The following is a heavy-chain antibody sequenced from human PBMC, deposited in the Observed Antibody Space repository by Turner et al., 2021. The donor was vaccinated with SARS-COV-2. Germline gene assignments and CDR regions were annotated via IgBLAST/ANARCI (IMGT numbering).Heavy chain of an antibody. D-gene: IGHD1-1*01. CDR1: GGSISSKA. V-gene: IGHV4-59*08. J-gene: IGHJ6*02. Sequence: QVQLQEAGPGRVRPSETLSLTCTVSGGSISSKAWSWIRQSPGRGLEWIGYVYKLGSINYNPTLRSRVTISVDTSTNQLSLNLISMTAADTAVYYCARHQGSTSGYDHGMNVWGQGTAVIVSS. CDR2: VYKLGSI. CDR3: ARHQGSTSGYDHGMNV.